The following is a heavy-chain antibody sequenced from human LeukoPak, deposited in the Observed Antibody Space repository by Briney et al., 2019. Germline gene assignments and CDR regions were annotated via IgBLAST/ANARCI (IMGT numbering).Heavy chain of an antibody. CDR1: GFTFSSYW. V-gene: IGHV3-7*01. CDR2: IKQDGSEK. J-gene: IGHJ4*02. Sequence: GGSLRLSCAASGFTFSSYWMSWVRQAPGKGLEWVANIKQDGSEKYYVDSVKGRFTISRDNAKNSLYLQMNSLRAEDTAVYYCARVGRYCSSTSCAYTVDYWGQGTLVTVSS. CDR3: ARVGRYCSSTSCAYTVDY. D-gene: IGHD2-2*01.